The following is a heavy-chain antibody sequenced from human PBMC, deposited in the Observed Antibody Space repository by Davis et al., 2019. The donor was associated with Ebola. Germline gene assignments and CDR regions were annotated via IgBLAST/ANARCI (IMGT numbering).Heavy chain of an antibody. Sequence: GESLKISCVASGFNFNTYAMSWVRQAPGKGPEWVSGMSGSGDRTNYADSVRGRFTISRDNSKNTVYLQLDRLRVEDTATYYCTTSYVGIVYASDVWGQGSKVVVSS. V-gene: IGHV3-23*01. CDR1: GFNFNTYA. CDR2: MSGSGDRT. CDR3: TTSYVGIVYASDV. J-gene: IGHJ3*01. D-gene: IGHD3-10*02.